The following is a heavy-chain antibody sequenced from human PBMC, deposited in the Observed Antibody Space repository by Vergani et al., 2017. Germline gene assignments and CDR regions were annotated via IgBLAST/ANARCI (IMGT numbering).Heavy chain of an antibody. D-gene: IGHD1-26*01. CDR3: ARAGIVGATKYFDY. V-gene: IGHV4-59*01. Sequence: VQLVESGGGLVKPGGSLRLSCAASGFTFSSYSMNWVRQAPGKGLEWIGYIYYSGSTNYNPSLKSRVTISVDTSKNQFSLKLSSVTAADTAVYYCARAGIVGATKYFDYWGQGTLVTVSS. CDR2: IYYSGST. J-gene: IGHJ4*02. CDR1: GFTFSSYS.